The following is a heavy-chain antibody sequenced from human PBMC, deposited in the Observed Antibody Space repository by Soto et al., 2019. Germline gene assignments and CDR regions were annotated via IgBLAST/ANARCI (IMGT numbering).Heavy chain of an antibody. J-gene: IGHJ4*02. V-gene: IGHV1-3*05. CDR3: ARAVAVPADFDY. CDR1: GYTFTGYA. Sequence: QVQLVQSGAEEKKPGASVKVSCKASGYTFTGYAMHWVRQAPGQRLEWMGWINAGNGNTKHSQKFQGRVTITRDTSASAAYMELSSLSSEDTAVYYCARAVAVPADFDYWGQGTLVTVSS. CDR2: INAGNGNT. D-gene: IGHD6-19*01.